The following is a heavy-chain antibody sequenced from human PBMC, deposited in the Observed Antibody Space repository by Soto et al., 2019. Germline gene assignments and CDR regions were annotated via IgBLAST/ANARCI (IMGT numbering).Heavy chain of an antibody. CDR3: TTWMYYDILTGYYVFDY. CDR1: GFTFSNAW. Sequence: LRLSCAASGFTFSNAWMSWVRQAPGKGLEWVGRIKSKTDGGTTDHAAPVKGRFTISRDDSKNTLYLQMNSLKTEDTAVYYCTTWMYYDILTGYYVFDYWGQGTLVTVSS. D-gene: IGHD3-9*01. V-gene: IGHV3-15*01. J-gene: IGHJ4*02. CDR2: IKSKTDGGTT.